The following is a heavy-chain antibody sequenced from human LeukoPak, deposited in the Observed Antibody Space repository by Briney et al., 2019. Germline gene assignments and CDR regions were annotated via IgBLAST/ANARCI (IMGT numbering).Heavy chain of an antibody. Sequence: PGGSLRLSCAASGFTFSSYSITWVRQAPGKGLEWVAYISHTGDTKYYADSVKGRFTISRDNARNSVDLQMNSPRDEDTAVYYCARDYPNYFDSSGYSFDYWGQGTLVTVSS. J-gene: IGHJ4*02. CDR2: ISHTGDTK. CDR1: GFTFSSYS. CDR3: ARDYPNYFDSSGYSFDY. V-gene: IGHV3-48*02. D-gene: IGHD3-22*01.